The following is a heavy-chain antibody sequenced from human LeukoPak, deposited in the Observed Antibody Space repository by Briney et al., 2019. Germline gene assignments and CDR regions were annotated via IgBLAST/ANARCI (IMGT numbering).Heavy chain of an antibody. CDR3: AREPTSGREPTSGRPLDY. J-gene: IGHJ4*02. V-gene: IGHV4-4*07. CDR1: GGPISGYF. D-gene: IGHD5-12*01. CDR2: IYSSGSN. Sequence: MSSETLSLTCTVSGGPISGYFWSWIRQPAGKGLEWIGRIYSSGSNNYNPSLKSRVTMSLDTSKNHLSLNLSSVTAADMAVYYCAREPTSGREPTSGRPLDYWGQGTLVTVSS.